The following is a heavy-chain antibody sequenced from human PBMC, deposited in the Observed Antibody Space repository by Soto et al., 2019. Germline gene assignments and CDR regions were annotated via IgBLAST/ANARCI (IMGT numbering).Heavy chain of an antibody. CDR2: IYPGDSDT. CDR1: GYRFTSYW. CDR3: ARHTGGGSGNYYSWGYYYGMDV. D-gene: IGHD3-10*01. V-gene: IGHV5-51*01. J-gene: IGHJ6*02. Sequence: GESLKISCEGSGYRFTSYWIGWVRQMPGKGLEWMGIIYPGDSDTRYSPSFQGQVTISADKSINTAYLQWSSLKASDTAMYYCARHTGGGSGNYYSWGYYYGMDVWGQGTTVTVSS.